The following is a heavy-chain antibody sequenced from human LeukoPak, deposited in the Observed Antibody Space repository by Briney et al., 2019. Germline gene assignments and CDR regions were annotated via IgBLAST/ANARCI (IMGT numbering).Heavy chain of an antibody. V-gene: IGHV1-18*01. CDR1: GYTFTSYG. D-gene: IGHD2-2*01. CDR2: ISAYNGNT. Sequence: GASVKVSCKASGYTFTSYGISWVRQAPGQGLEWMGWISAYNGNTNYAQKLQGRVTMTADTSTSTAYMELRSLRSDDTAVYYCARVGCSSTSCSAGYFQHWGQGTLVTVSS. J-gene: IGHJ1*01. CDR3: ARVGCSSTSCSAGYFQH.